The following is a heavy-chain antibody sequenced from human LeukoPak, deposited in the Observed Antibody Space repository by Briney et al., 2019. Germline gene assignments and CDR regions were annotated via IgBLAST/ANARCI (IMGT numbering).Heavy chain of an antibody. CDR3: ARGGGPGFD. V-gene: IGHV3-7*01. J-gene: IGHJ4*02. CDR2: IKEDGSEK. D-gene: IGHD3-10*01. CDR1: GFIFSSYW. Sequence: GGSLRLSCVVSGFIFSSYWMSWVRQAPGKGLEWVANIKEDGSEKYYVDSVKGRFTISRDNAKNSLFLEMSSLRAEDTAVYFCARGGGPGFDWGQGTLVTVSS.